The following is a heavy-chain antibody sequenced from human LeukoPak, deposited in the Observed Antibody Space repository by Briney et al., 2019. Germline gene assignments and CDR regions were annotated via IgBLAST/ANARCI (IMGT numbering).Heavy chain of an antibody. Sequence: SETLSLTCTVSGYSIRSGDYWGWIRQPPGQGLEWIGNIYHSGSTYYNPSLKSRVIISVDTSKNHFSLKLSSVTAADTAVYYCARAPNYDFWSGYLDYWGQGTLVTVSS. CDR3: ARAPNYDFWSGYLDY. J-gene: IGHJ4*02. CDR1: GYSIRSGDY. V-gene: IGHV4-38-2*02. CDR2: IYHSGST. D-gene: IGHD3-3*01.